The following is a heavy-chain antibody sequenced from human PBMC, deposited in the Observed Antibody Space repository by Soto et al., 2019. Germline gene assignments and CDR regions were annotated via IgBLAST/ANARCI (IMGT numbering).Heavy chain of an antibody. CDR3: ARGGGSPDY. V-gene: IGHV4-59*08. CDR1: GGSISSYY. CDR2: SYYSGST. J-gene: IGHJ4*02. D-gene: IGHD1-26*01. Sequence: QVQLQESGPGLVKPSETLSLTCTVSGGSISSYYWSWIRQPPGKGLEWIGYSYYSGSTNYNPSLKIRATKSVDTAKNQFSLKLSSVTAADTAVYYCARGGGSPDYWGQGTLVTVSS.